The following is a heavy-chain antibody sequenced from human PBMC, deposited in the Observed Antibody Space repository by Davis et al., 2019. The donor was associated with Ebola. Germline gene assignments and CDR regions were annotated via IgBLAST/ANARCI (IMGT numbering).Heavy chain of an antibody. CDR3: ARGGWPGYFDY. J-gene: IGHJ4*02. CDR2: INHSGST. Sequence: MPSETLSLTCTVSGGSISSYYWSWIRQPPGKGLEWIGEINHSGSTNYNPSLKSRVTISVDTSKNQLSLKLSSVTAADTAVYYCARGGWPGYFDYWGQGTLVTVSS. D-gene: IGHD2-15*01. V-gene: IGHV4-34*01. CDR1: GGSISSYY.